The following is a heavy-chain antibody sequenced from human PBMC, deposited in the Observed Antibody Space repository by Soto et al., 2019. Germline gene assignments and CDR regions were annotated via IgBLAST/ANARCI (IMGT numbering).Heavy chain of an antibody. J-gene: IGHJ6*02. V-gene: IGHV1-18*01. CDR3: ARVDSSGWYGVYYGMDV. D-gene: IGHD6-19*01. Sequence: GASVKVSCKASGYTFTCYGLCWARHAPGQGLEWMGWISAYNGNTNYAQKLQGRVTMTTDTSTSTAYMELRSLRSDDTAVYYCARVDSSGWYGVYYGMDVWGQGTTVTVSS. CDR2: ISAYNGNT. CDR1: GYTFTCYG.